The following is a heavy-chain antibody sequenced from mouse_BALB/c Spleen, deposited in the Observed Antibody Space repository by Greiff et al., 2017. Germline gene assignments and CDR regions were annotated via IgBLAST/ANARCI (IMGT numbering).Heavy chain of an antibody. CDR1: GFTFSSYA. J-gene: IGHJ2*01. CDR3: ARHDRYYFDY. CDR2: ISSGGSYT. Sequence: EVKLVESGGGLVKPGGSLKLSCAASGFTFSSYAMSWVRQTPEKRLEWVATISSGGSYTYYPDSVKGRFTISRDNAKNTLYLQMSSLRSEDTALYYCARHDRYYFDYWGQGTTLTVSS. V-gene: IGHV5-9-3*01.